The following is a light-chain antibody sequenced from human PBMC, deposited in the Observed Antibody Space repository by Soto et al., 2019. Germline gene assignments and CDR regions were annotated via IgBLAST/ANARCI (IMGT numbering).Light chain of an antibody. V-gene: IGKV3-20*01. Sequence: EIVLTQSPGTLSLSPGERATLSCRASQSVGSSYLAWYQQRPGQAPRLLIYGASSRATGIPGRFSGSGSGTDFTLSISGLEPEDFAVYFCQQYANSRTFGQGTKVDIK. CDR3: QQYANSRT. CDR2: GAS. CDR1: QSVGSSY. J-gene: IGKJ1*01.